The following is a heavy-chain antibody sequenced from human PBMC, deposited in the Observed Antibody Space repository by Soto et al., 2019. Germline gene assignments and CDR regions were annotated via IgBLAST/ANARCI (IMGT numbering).Heavy chain of an antibody. D-gene: IGHD4-17*01. CDR1: GFTFSDYY. CDR3: ARGYDYGDLRREFDY. V-gene: IGHV3-11*01. J-gene: IGHJ4*02. CDR2: ISSSGSTI. Sequence: GGSLRLSCAASGFTFSDYYMSWIRQAPGKGLEWVSYISSSGSTIYYADSVKGRFTISRDNAKNSLYLQMNSLRAEDTAVYYCARGYDYGDLRREFDYWGQGTLVTVSS.